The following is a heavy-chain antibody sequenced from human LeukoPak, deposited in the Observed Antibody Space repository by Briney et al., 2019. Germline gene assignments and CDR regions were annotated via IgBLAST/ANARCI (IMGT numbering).Heavy chain of an antibody. CDR3: AKGHSSGWMNYFDY. Sequence: PGGSLRLSCAASGFTFDDYAMHWVRQAPGKGLEWVSLITWDGDSTYYADSVKGRFTISRDNSKNTLYLQMNSLRGEDTAVYYCAKGHSSGWMNYFDYWGQGILVTVSS. J-gene: IGHJ4*02. D-gene: IGHD6-19*01. CDR1: GFTFDDYA. V-gene: IGHV3-43D*03. CDR2: ITWDGDST.